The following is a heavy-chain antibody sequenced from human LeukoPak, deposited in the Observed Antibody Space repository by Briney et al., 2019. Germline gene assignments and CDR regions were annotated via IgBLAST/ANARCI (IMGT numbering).Heavy chain of an antibody. CDR3: VKLSIIGVDY. Sequence: HSDGRNTNYPDSVKGRFTISRDNAKNTLYLQMNSLRAEDTAVYYCVKLSIIGVDYWGQGALVTVSS. D-gene: IGHD2/OR15-2a*01. V-gene: IGHV3-74*01. J-gene: IGHJ4*02. CDR2: HSDGRNT.